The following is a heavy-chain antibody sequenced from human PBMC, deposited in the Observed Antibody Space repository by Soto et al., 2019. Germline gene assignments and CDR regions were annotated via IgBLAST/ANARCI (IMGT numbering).Heavy chain of an antibody. CDR3: AHSTTGTTGANWFDP. V-gene: IGHV2-5*02. CDR2: IYWDDDK. J-gene: IGHJ5*02. CDR1: GFSLSTSGVG. Sequence: QITLKESGPTLVKPTQTLTLTCTFSGFSLSTSGVGVGWIRQPPGKALEWLALIYWDDDKRYSPSLKSRLTNTKDTSKNQVVLTMTNMDPVDTATYYCAHSTTGTTGANWFDPWGQGTLVTVSS. D-gene: IGHD1-1*01.